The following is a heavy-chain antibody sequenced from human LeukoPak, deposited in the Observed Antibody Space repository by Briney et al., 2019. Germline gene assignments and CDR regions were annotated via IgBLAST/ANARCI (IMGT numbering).Heavy chain of an antibody. D-gene: IGHD4-23*01. V-gene: IGHV3-64*01. CDR2: ISSNGGST. CDR1: GFTFSSYA. J-gene: IGHJ3*02. CDR3: ARRKLRAFDI. Sequence: GGSLRLSCAASGFTFSSYAMHWVRQAPGKGLEYVSAISSNGGSTYYANSVKGRFTISRDNSKNTLYLQMGSLRAEDMAVYYCARRKLRAFDIWGQGTMVTVSS.